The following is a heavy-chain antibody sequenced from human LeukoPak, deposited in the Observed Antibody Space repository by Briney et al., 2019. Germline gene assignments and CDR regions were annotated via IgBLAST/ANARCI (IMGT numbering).Heavy chain of an antibody. J-gene: IGHJ4*02. V-gene: IGHV4-59*08. CDR2: IYYSGST. Sequence: SETLSLTCTVSGGSNSSYYWSWIRQPPGKGLEWIGYIYYSGSTNYNPSLKSRVTISVDTSKNQFSLKLSSVTAADTAVYYCARSLSSSSWYPWIDYWGKGTLVTVSS. CDR3: ARSLSSSSWYPWIDY. CDR1: GGSNSSYY. D-gene: IGHD6-13*01.